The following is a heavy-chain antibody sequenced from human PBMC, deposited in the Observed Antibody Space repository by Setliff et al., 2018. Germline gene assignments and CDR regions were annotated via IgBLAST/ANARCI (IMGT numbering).Heavy chain of an antibody. D-gene: IGHD6-19*01. CDR3: VREYSGGGLM. V-gene: IGHV1-18*01. J-gene: IGHJ3*01. Sequence: ASVKVSCKASGFTFTSYGFSWVRQAPGQGLEWMGWISAYNGNTNYGQKYQGRVTMTTDTSTNTVYMELRSLRSDDTAVYFCVREYSGGGLMWGQGTMVTVSS. CDR1: GFTFTSYG. CDR2: ISAYNGNT.